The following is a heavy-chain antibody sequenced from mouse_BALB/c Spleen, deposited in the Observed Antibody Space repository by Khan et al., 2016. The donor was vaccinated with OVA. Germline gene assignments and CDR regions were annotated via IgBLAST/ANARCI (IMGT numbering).Heavy chain of an antibody. CDR3: ARGGSSGPAWFTY. CDR2: IRYDGDS. V-gene: IGHV3-6*02. J-gene: IGHJ3*01. CDR1: GYSITSGYF. D-gene: IGHD3-1*01. Sequence: EVQLQESGPGLVKPSQSLSLTCSVTGYSITSGYFWNWIRQFPGNKLEWMGYIRYDGDSNYNPSLKNRISITRDPSKNRFFLTLNSLIPEDTATXDCARGGSSGPAWFTYWGQGTLVTVSA.